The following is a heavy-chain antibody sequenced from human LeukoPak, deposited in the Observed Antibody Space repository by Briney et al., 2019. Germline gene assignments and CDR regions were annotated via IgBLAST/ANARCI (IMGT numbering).Heavy chain of an antibody. CDR3: AKLTGTSGPPFDF. D-gene: IGHD1-20*01. CDR1: GFTFSSHW. V-gene: IGHV3-74*01. CDR2: ISSDGSST. J-gene: IGHJ4*02. Sequence: GGSLRLSCAASGFTFSSHWMHWVRHAPGKGLVWVSRISSDGSSTSYADFVKGRFTISRDNAKNTLYLQMNSLRAEDTAVYYCAKLTGTSGPPFDFWGQGTLVTVSS.